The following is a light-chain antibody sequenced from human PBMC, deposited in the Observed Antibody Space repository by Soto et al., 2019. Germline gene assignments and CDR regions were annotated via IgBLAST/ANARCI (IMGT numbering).Light chain of an antibody. CDR1: QSISSY. Sequence: DIQMTQSPSSLSASVGDRVTITCRASQSISSYLNWYQQKPGKAPKLLIYAASSLHSGVPSRFSGSGSGTDFTPTISSLQPEDFATYYCQQSYCTPRTFGQGTKVEIK. CDR3: QQSYCTPRT. V-gene: IGKV1-39*01. J-gene: IGKJ1*01. CDR2: AAS.